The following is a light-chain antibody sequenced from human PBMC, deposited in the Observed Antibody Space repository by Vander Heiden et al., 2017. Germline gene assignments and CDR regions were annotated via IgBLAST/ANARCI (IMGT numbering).Light chain of an antibody. CDR3: QQYNSYPLT. Sequence: HFPHSPSTLSASVGDRVTMTCRASQSISSWLAWYQQKPGKAPKLLIYKASSLESGVPSRFSGSGSGTEFTLTISSLQPDDFATYYCQQYNSYPLTFGGGTKVEIK. J-gene: IGKJ4*01. CDR1: QSISSW. V-gene: IGKV1-5*03. CDR2: KAS.